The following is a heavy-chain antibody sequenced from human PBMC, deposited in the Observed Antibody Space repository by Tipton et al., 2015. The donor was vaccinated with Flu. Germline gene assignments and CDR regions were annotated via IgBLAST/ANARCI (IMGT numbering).Heavy chain of an antibody. CDR1: GYTFSRHI. D-gene: IGHD2-21*01. J-gene: IGHJ4*02. CDR2: ISAYTGDT. Sequence: QLVQSGGEVKKPGASVKLSCKASGYTFSRHIITCVRQAPGQGLEWMGWISAYTGDTNYAQKFQGRVTMTTDTSTTTAYMELRSLRSDDTDLYYCVRDGVHGEVIIGPTPVGEYWGQGARVTVSS. CDR3: VRDGVHGEVIIGPTPVGEY. V-gene: IGHV1-18*04.